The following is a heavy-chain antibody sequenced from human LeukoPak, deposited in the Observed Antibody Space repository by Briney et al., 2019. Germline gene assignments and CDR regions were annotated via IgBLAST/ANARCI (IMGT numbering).Heavy chain of an antibody. CDR2: ISPILGIA. V-gene: IGHV1-69*02. J-gene: IGHJ4*02. D-gene: IGHD1-26*01. CDR3: ASYSGSYSFQFDY. Sequence: SVKVSCKASGGTFSSYTISLVRQAHGRGREWMGRISPILGIANYAQKFQGRVTITADKSTSTAYMELSSLRSEDTAVYYCASYSGSYSFQFDYWGQRTLVTVSS. CDR1: GGTFSSYT.